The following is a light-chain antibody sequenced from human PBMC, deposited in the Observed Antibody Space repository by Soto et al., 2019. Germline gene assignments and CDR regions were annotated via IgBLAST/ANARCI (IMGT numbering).Light chain of an antibody. CDR3: GADHGSGSNSP. CDR2: VGTGGIVG. Sequence: QSVLTQPPSASASLGASVTLTCTLSSGYSNYKVDWYQQRPGKGPRFVMRVGTGGIVGSKGDGIPDRFSVLGSGLNRYLTIKNIQEEDESDYHCGADHGSGSNSPFGTGTKVTVL. CDR1: SGYSNYK. V-gene: IGLV9-49*01. J-gene: IGLJ1*01.